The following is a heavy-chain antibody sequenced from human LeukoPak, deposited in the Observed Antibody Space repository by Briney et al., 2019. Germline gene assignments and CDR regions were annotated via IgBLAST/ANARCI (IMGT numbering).Heavy chain of an antibody. D-gene: IGHD5-18*01. V-gene: IGHV1-18*01. CDR3: ARGLGKYSYGPFDY. CDR1: GYTFTSYG. J-gene: IGHJ4*02. Sequence: ASVKVSCKASGYTFTSYGISWVRQAPGQGLEWMGWISAYNGNTNYAQKLLGRVTMTTDTSTSTAYMELRSLRSDDTAVYYCARGLGKYSYGPFDYWGQGTLVTVSS. CDR2: ISAYNGNT.